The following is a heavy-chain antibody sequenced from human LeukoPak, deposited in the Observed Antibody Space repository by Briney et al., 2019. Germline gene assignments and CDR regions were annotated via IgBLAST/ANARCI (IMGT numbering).Heavy chain of an antibody. Sequence: GGSLRLSCAASGFTFSSYGMHWVRQAPGKGLEWVAVISYDGSNKYYADSVKGRFTISRDNSKNTLYLQMNSLRAEDTAVYYCAKDSTVGVWSGYHINIDYWGQGTLVTVSS. J-gene: IGHJ4*02. D-gene: IGHD3-3*01. CDR2: ISYDGSNK. CDR3: AKDSTVGVWSGYHINIDY. CDR1: GFTFSSYG. V-gene: IGHV3-30*18.